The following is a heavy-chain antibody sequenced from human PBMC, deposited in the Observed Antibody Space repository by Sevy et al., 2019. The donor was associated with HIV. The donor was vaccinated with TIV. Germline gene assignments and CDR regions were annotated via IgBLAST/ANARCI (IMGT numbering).Heavy chain of an antibody. CDR3: TRWKAAGSIFDS. D-gene: IGHD6-13*01. Sequence: GGSLRLSCTASGFTFGDYCMSWVRQAPGKGLEWVAFLKSDVYGGTVDHAECGLGRFVVSRDDSKTIAYLQMNDLKTADTDVLYCTRWKAAGSIFDSWGQGALVTVSS. V-gene: IGHV3-49*04. CDR1: GFTFGDYC. CDR2: LKSDVYGGTV. J-gene: IGHJ4*02.